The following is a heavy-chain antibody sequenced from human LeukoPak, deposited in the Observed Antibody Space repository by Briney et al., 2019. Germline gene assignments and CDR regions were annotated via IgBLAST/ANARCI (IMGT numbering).Heavy chain of an antibody. CDR2: ISSTSSTI. J-gene: IGHJ4*02. D-gene: IGHD1-26*01. CDR1: EFSFSSIS. CDR3: ARDLISGHYTFDY. V-gene: IGHV3-48*02. Sequence: PGGPLRLSCAASEFSFSSISMNWVRQDPGNGLVWASYISSTSSTIYYADSVKGRFTISRDNAKNSLYLQMNSLRDEDTAVYYCARDLISGHYTFDYWGQGALVTVSS.